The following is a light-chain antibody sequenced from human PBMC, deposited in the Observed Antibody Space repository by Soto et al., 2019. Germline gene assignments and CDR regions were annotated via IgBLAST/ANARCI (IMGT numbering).Light chain of an antibody. CDR1: QSIGSY. V-gene: IGKV3-11*01. CDR3: QQRSSWPFT. J-gene: IGKJ3*01. Sequence: ELVLTQSPATLSLSPGERATLSCRASQSIGSYLAWYQQKPGQAPRLLIYSTSNRATGIPARFSGSGSGTDFTLTISCLETEDFALYYCQQRSSWPFTFGPGTRVDVK. CDR2: STS.